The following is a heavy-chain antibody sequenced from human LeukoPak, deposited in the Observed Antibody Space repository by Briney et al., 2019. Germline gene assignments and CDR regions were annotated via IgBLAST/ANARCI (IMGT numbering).Heavy chain of an antibody. D-gene: IGHD3-10*01. V-gene: IGHV1-24*01. CDR2: FDPEDGET. J-gene: IGHJ5*02. CDR3: ATDLIYLRGFDP. CDR1: GYTLTELS. Sequence: ASVNVSCKVSGYTLTELSMHWVRQAPGKGLEWMGGFDPEDGETIYAQKFQGRVTMTEDTSTDTAYMELSSLRSEDTAVYYCATDLIYLRGFDPWGQGTLVTVSS.